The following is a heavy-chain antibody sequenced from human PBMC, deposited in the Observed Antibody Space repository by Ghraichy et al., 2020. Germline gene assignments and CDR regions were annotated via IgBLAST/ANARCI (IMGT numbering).Heavy chain of an antibody. CDR2: ISGSGGAT. CDR3: AKGGGGSFYRPFDY. Sequence: GGSLRLSCAASGFTFTNYAMTWVRRAPGKGLEWVSSISGSGGATYYADSVKGRFSISRDNSQNTLYLQMSSLRAEDTAVYFCAKGGGGSFYRPFDYWGQGSLVTVSS. J-gene: IGHJ4*02. V-gene: IGHV3-23*01. CDR1: GFTFTNYA. D-gene: IGHD1-26*01.